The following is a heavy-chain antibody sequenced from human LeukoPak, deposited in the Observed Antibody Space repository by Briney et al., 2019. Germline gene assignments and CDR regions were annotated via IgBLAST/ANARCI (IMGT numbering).Heavy chain of an antibody. D-gene: IGHD4-17*01. J-gene: IGHJ2*01. Sequence: SETLSLTCTVSGGSISSYYWSWIRQPPGNGLEWIGRIYTSGTTNYNPSLKSRVTMSVDTSKKQFFLNLSSVTAADTAVYYCARCYGSYWYCDLWGRGTLVSVSS. V-gene: IGHV4-4*07. CDR1: GGSISSYY. CDR3: ARCYGSYWYCDL. CDR2: IYTSGTT.